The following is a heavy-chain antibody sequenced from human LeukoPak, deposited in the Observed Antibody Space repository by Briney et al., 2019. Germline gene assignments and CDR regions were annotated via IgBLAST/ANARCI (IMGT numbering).Heavy chain of an antibody. CDR2: INWNGGST. V-gene: IGHV3-20*04. Sequence: PGGSLRLSCAASGFTFDDYGMSWVRQAPGKGLEWVSGINWNGGSTGYADSVKGRFTISRDNAKNSLFLHMNSLRVEDTALYYCARRAGAYSHPYDYWGQGTLVTVSS. CDR1: GFTFDDYG. CDR3: ARRAGAYSHPYDY. J-gene: IGHJ4*02. D-gene: IGHD4/OR15-4a*01.